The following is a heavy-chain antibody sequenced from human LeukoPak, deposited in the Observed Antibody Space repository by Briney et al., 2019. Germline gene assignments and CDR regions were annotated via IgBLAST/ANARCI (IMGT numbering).Heavy chain of an antibody. Sequence: SETLSLTCAVYGGSFSGYYWSWIRQPPGKGLEWIGYIYYSGSTNYNPSLKSRVTISVDTSKNQFSLKLSSVTAADTAVYYCARIPVGALPFDYWGQGTLVTVSS. CDR3: ARIPVGALPFDY. D-gene: IGHD1-26*01. CDR2: IYYSGST. J-gene: IGHJ4*02. CDR1: GGSFSGYY. V-gene: IGHV4-59*12.